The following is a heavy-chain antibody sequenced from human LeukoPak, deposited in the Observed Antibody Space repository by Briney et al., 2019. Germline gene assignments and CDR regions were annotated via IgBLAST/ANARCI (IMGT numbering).Heavy chain of an antibody. CDR1: GYSFTSYW. CDR3: ATGVLGYCSSTSCYRPMHDAFDI. D-gene: IGHD2-2*02. J-gene: IGHJ3*02. V-gene: IGHV5-51*01. Sequence: GESLKISCKGSGYSFTSYWIGWVRQMPGKGLEWMGIIYPGDSDTRYSPSFQGQVTISADKSISTAYLQWSSLKASDTAMYYRATGVLGYCSSTSCYRPMHDAFDIWGQGTMVTVSS. CDR2: IYPGDSDT.